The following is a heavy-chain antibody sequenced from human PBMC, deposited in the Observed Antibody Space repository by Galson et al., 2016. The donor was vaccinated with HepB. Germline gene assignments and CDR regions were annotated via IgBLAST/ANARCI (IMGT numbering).Heavy chain of an antibody. CDR1: GFTFSSSA. V-gene: IGHV3-23*01. D-gene: IGHD5-18*01. CDR2: ISSSGGST. J-gene: IGHJ6*02. Sequence: SLRLSCAVSGFTFSSSATTYGMSWVRQAPGKGLEWVSAISSSGGSTYYAYSVKGRFTIFRDNSKNTLNLQMNNLRAEDTAVYYCAKNRYIYGYDGLDVWGQGTTVTVSS. CDR3: AKNRYIYGYDGLDV.